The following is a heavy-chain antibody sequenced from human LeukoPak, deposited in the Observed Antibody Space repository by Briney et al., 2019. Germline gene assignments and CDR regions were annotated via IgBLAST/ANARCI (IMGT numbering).Heavy chain of an antibody. CDR3: ARAGSDYNYYYYGMDA. D-gene: IGHD4-11*01. V-gene: IGHV4-39*07. CDR1: GGSISSSSYY. Sequence: PSETLSLTCTVSGGSISSSSYYWGWIRQPPGKGLEWIGSIYYSGSTYYNPSLKSRVTISVDTSKNQFSLKLSSVTAADTAVYYCARAGSDYNYYYYGMDAWGQGTTVTVSS. CDR2: IYYSGST. J-gene: IGHJ6*02.